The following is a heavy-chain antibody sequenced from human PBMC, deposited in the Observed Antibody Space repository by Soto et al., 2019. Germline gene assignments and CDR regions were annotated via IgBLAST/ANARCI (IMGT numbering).Heavy chain of an antibody. J-gene: IGHJ4*02. V-gene: IGHV1-69*13. D-gene: IGHD2-21*02. CDR1: GGTFSSYA. Sequence: ASVNVSCKASGGTFSSYAISWVRQAPGQGLEWMGGIIPIFGTANYAQKFQGRVTITADESTSTAYMELSSLRSEDTAVYYCARSQLDYCGGDCYTPYYFDYWGQGTLVTVSS. CDR3: ARSQLDYCGGDCYTPYYFDY. CDR2: IIPIFGTA.